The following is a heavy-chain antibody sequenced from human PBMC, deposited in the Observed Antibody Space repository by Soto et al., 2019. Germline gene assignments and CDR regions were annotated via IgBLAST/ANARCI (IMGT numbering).Heavy chain of an antibody. V-gene: IGHV4-59*01. CDR2: IYYSGST. CDR1: GGSISSYY. J-gene: IGHJ5*02. D-gene: IGHD3-22*01. Sequence: PSETLSLTCTVSGGSISSYYWSWIRQPPGKGLEWIGYIYYSGSTNYNPSLKSRVTISVDTSKNQFSLKLSSVTAADTAVYYCARIRITMIVVVREVPWFDPWGQGTLVTVSS. CDR3: ARIRITMIVVVREVPWFDP.